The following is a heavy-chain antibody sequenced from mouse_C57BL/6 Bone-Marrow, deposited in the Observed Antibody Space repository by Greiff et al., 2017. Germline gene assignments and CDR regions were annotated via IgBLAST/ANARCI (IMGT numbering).Heavy chain of an antibody. CDR3: ARYCHWERGAMDY. V-gene: IGHV7-3*01. J-gene: IGHJ4*01. Sequence: EVQLVESGGGLVQPGGSLSLSCAASGFTFTDYYMSWVRQTPGKALEWLGFIRNKANGYTTEYSASVKGRFTISRDNSQSILYLQMNALRAEDSATDYCARYCHWERGAMDYWGQGTSVTVSS. D-gene: IGHD4-1*01. CDR2: IRNKANGYTT. CDR1: GFTFTDYY.